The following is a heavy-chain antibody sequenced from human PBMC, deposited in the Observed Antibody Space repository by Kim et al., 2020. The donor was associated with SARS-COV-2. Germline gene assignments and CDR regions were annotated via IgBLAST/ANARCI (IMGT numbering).Heavy chain of an antibody. CDR2: IKKDGSEK. D-gene: IGHD5-18*01. CDR1: GFTFSSYW. J-gene: IGHJ4*02. V-gene: IGHV3-7*03. CDR3: ARDKYSYGTIDY. Sequence: GGSLRLSCAVSGFTFSSYWMSWVRQAPGKGMEWVANIKKDGSEKYYVDSVKSRFTISRDNAKNSQYLQMNSPRAEDTAVYYCARDKYSYGTIDYWGQGTL.